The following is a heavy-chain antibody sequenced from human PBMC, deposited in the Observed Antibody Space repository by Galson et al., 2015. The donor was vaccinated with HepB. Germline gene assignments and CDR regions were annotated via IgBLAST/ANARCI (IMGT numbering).Heavy chain of an antibody. CDR2: INSGGRI. CDR3: ARGRGSWYWYFDY. J-gene: IGHJ4*02. Sequence: SLRLSCASSGLTFTSYALGWVRQAPGKGLEWVSVINSGGRIYYADSVKGRFTISRDNSKNTLYLQMNSLRAEDTAVYYCARGRGSWYWYFDYWGQGTLVTVSS. D-gene: IGHD6-13*01. V-gene: IGHV3-66*02. CDR1: GLTFTSYA.